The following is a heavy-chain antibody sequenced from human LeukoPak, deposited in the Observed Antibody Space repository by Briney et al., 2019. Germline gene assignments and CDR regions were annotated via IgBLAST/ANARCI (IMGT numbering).Heavy chain of an antibody. CDR2: IYSGGST. CDR3: ARESVIVNVRPDKDDAFDV. Sequence: GGSLRLSCVGSGFTFSSYSMSWVRQAPGKGLEWVSVIYSGGSTYYADSVKGRFTISRDNSKNTLYLQMNSLRAEDTAVYYCARESVIVNVRPDKDDAFDVWGHGTMVTVSS. J-gene: IGHJ3*01. V-gene: IGHV3-66*01. D-gene: IGHD1-26*01. CDR1: GFTFSSYS.